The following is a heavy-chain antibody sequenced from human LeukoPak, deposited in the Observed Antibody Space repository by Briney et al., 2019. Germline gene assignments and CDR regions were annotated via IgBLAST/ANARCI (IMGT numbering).Heavy chain of an antibody. J-gene: IGHJ6*03. CDR1: GFTFDDYA. CDR2: ISWNSGSI. D-gene: IGHD6-19*01. Sequence: PGGSLRLSCAASGFTFDDYAMHWVRQAPGKGLEWVSGISWNSGSIGYADSVKGRFTISRDNAKNSLYLQMNSLRAEDTAVYYCARDALGYSSGWYTSYYYMDVWGKGTTVTVSS. CDR3: ARDALGYSSGWYTSYYYMDV. V-gene: IGHV3-9*01.